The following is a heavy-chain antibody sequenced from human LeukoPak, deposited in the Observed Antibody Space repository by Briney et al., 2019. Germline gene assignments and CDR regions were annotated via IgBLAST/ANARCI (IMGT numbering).Heavy chain of an antibody. CDR2: ISGSSGST. J-gene: IGHJ4*02. CDR3: AKDVIKGSPLWVDYFDY. V-gene: IGHV3-23*01. Sequence: GGSLRLSRAASGFTFNSYAMSWVRQAPGKGLEWVSGISGSSGSTYYADSVKGRFTISRDNSRNTLYLQMNSLRAEDTAIYYCAKDVIKGSPLWVDYFDYWGQGTLVTVSS. D-gene: IGHD5-18*01. CDR1: GFTFNSYA.